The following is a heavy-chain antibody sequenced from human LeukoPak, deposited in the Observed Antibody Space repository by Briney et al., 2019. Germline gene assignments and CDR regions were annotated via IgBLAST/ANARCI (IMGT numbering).Heavy chain of an antibody. CDR3: ARGPFVVINAPDY. CDR1: GFTLSSDW. D-gene: IGHD2-21*01. J-gene: IGHJ4*02. CDR2: IEHHGSEK. V-gene: IGHV3-7*01. Sequence: PAGSLRLSCAASGFTLSSDWMTWVRQAPGKGLEWVANIEHHGSEKYYVDSVKGRFTISRDNAKNSLYLQMNSLRAEDTAVYYCARGPFVVINAPDYWGQGTLVTVSS.